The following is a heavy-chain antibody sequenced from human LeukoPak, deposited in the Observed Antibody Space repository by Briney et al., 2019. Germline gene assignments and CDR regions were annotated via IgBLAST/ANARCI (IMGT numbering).Heavy chain of an antibody. CDR3: ARRRDYYYYMDV. CDR1: GFTFEDYG. V-gene: IGHV3-20*04. J-gene: IGHJ6*03. CDR2: INWNGGST. Sequence: GGSLRLSCAASGFTFEDYGMSWVRQAPGKGLEWVSGINWNGGSTGYADSVKGRFTISRDNAKNSLYLQMNSLRAEDTALYYCARRRDYYYYMDVWGKGTTVTVSS.